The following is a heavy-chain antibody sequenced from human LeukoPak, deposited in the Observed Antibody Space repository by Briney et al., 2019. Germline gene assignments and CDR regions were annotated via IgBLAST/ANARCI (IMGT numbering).Heavy chain of an antibody. J-gene: IGHJ6*03. D-gene: IGHD2-2*01. CDR1: GFTFGDYA. CDR2: ISWNSGSI. V-gene: IGHV3-9*03. CDR3: AKEGYCSSTSCSNGENYYYYYYMDA. Sequence: PGRSLRLSCAASGFTFGDYAMHWVRQAPGKGLEWVSGISWNSGSIDYADSVKGRFTISRDNAKNSLYLQMNSLRAEDMALYYCAKEGYCSSTSCSNGENYYYYYYMDAWGKGTTVTVSS.